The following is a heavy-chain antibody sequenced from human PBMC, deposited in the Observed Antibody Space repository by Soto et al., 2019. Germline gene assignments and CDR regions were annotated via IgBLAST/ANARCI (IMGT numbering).Heavy chain of an antibody. CDR1: GYTFTSYG. V-gene: IGHV1-18*01. D-gene: IGHD5-12*01. CDR3: ARDPRRDYNLYYYYYYMDV. CDR2: ISAYNGNT. Sequence: GASVKVSCKASGYTFTSYGISWVRRAPGQGLEWMGWISAYNGNTNYAQKLQGRVTMTTDTSTSTAYMELRSLRSDDTAVYYCARDPRRDYNLYYYYYYMDVSGKGTTVTVSS. J-gene: IGHJ6*03.